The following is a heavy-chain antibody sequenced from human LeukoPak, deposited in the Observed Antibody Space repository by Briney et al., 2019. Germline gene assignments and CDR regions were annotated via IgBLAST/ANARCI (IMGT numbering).Heavy chain of an antibody. CDR1: GFTFSSYA. Sequence: GGSLRLSCAASGFTFSSYAMSWVRQAPGKGLEWVSAISGSGGSTYYADSVKGRFTISRDNSKNTLYLQMNSLRAEDTAVYYCAKDFGSGSYDYYYMDVWGKGTTVTVPS. CDR2: ISGSGGST. CDR3: AKDFGSGSYDYYYMDV. D-gene: IGHD3-10*01. V-gene: IGHV3-23*01. J-gene: IGHJ6*03.